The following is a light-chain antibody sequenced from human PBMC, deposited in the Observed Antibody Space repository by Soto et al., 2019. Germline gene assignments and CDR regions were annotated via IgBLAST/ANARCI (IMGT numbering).Light chain of an antibody. J-gene: IGLJ3*02. Sequence: QSVLTQPPSASGTPGQRVTISCSGSSSNIGSNTVNWYQQLPGTAPKLLIYSNNQRPSGVPDRFSGSKSGTSASLAISGLQSEDEGDYYCAAWDDSLYGVFGGGTKLTVL. CDR3: AAWDDSLYGV. V-gene: IGLV1-44*01. CDR1: SSNIGSNT. CDR2: SNN.